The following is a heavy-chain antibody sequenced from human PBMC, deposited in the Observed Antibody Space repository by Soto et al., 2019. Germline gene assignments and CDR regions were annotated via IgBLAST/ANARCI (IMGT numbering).Heavy chain of an antibody. CDR3: ARDRGYYDSSGSLEY. J-gene: IGHJ4*02. V-gene: IGHV4-59*01. CDR2: IYYSGST. D-gene: IGHD3-22*01. Sequence: QVQLQESGPGLVKPSETLSLTCTVSGGSISSYYWSWIRQPPGKGLEWIGYIYYSGSTNYNPSLNSRVTISVDTSKNQFSLKLSSVTAADTAVYYCARDRGYYDSSGSLEYWGQGPLVTVSS. CDR1: GGSISSYY.